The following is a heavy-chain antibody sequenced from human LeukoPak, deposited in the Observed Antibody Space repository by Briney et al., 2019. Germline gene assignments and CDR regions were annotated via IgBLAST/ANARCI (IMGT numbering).Heavy chain of an antibody. V-gene: IGHV4-61*02. CDR1: GGSISSGSYY. J-gene: IGHJ6*03. CDR2: IYSSGST. D-gene: IGHD1-26*01. Sequence: SSETLSLTCTVSGGSISSGSYYWSWIRQPAGKGLEWIGRIYSSGSTNYNPSLKSRVTMSVDTSRNQFSLKLSSVTAADTAMYYCARDYRGSYLGYYYYYMDVWGKGSTVTVSS. CDR3: ARDYRGSYLGYYYYYMDV.